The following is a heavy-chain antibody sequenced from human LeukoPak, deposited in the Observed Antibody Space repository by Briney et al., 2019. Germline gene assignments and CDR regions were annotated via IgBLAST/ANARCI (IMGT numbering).Heavy chain of an antibody. CDR1: GFTFSSYA. Sequence: GGSLRLSCAVSGFTFSSYAMSWVRQAPGKGLEWVSVISGSGGSTYYADSVKDRFTISRDNSKNPLYLQMNSLRAEDTAIYYCAKEMARGDLFDYWGQGTLVTVSS. J-gene: IGHJ4*02. D-gene: IGHD3-10*01. CDR2: ISGSGGST. CDR3: AKEMARGDLFDY. V-gene: IGHV3-23*01.